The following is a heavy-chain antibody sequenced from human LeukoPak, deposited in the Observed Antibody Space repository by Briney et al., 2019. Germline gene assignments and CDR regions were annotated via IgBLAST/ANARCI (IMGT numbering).Heavy chain of an antibody. Sequence: TGGSLRLSCAASGFTFSSYAMHWVRQAPGKGLEWVAVISYDGSNKYYADSVKGRFTISRDNSKNTLYLQMNSLRAEDTAVYYCARGGHYYDSSGYSNYWGQGTLVTVSS. CDR3: ARGGHYYDSSGYSNY. V-gene: IGHV3-30-3*01. CDR2: ISYDGSNK. J-gene: IGHJ4*02. D-gene: IGHD3-22*01. CDR1: GFTFSSYA.